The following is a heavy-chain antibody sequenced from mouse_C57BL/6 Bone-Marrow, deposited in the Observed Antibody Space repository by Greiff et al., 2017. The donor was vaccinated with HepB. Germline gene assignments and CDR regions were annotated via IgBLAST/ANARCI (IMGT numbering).Heavy chain of an antibody. CDR3: AREGGYEDYAMDY. CDR1: GYTFTSYG. D-gene: IGHD2-2*01. V-gene: IGHV1-81*01. Sequence: VQRVESGAELARPGASVKLSCKASGYTFTSYGISWVKQRTGQGLEWIGEIYPRSGNTYYNEKFKGKATLTADKSSSTAYMELRSLTSEDSAVYFCAREGGYEDYAMDYWGQGTSVTVSS. CDR2: IYPRSGNT. J-gene: IGHJ4*01.